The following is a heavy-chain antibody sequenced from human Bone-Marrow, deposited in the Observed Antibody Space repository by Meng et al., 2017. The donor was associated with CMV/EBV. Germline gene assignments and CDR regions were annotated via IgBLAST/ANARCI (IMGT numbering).Heavy chain of an antibody. CDR2: MNPNSGNT. V-gene: IGHV1-8*01. Sequence: ASVKVSCKASGYTFTSYDINWVRQATGQGLEWMGWMNPNSGNTGYAQKFQGRVTMTRHTSISTAYMELSSLRSEDTAVYYCARVPYDFWSGYYGLDWGQGTLVTVSS. CDR1: GYTFTSYD. J-gene: IGHJ1*01. CDR3: ARVPYDFWSGYYGLD. D-gene: IGHD3-3*01.